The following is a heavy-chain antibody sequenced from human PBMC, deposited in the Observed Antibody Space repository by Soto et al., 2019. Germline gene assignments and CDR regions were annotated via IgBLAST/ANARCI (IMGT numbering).Heavy chain of an antibody. D-gene: IGHD2-15*01. J-gene: IGHJ4*02. CDR1: GGTFSSYA. Sequence: SVKVSCKASGGTFSSYAISWVRQAPGQGLEWMGGIIPIFGTANYAQKFQGRVTMTRDTSTSTVYMELSSLRSEDTAVYYCARDLGGWPDYWGQGTLVTVSS. CDR3: ARDLGGWPDY. CDR2: IIPIFGTA. V-gene: IGHV1-69*05.